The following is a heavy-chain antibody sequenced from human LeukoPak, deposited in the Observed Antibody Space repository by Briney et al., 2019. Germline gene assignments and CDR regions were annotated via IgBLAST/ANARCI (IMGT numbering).Heavy chain of an antibody. CDR3: TTGAAAGTLYYYYYYGMDV. CDR2: ISNKAYGGTT. Sequence: PGGSLRLSCIASGFTLGDSAMSWVRQAPGKGREWVGFISNKAYGGTTEYAAPVRGRFTISRDDSKNTLYLQMNSLKTEDTAVYYCTTGAAAGTLYYYYYYGMDVWGQGTTVTVSS. J-gene: IGHJ6*02. D-gene: IGHD6-13*01. V-gene: IGHV3-49*04. CDR1: GFTLGDSA.